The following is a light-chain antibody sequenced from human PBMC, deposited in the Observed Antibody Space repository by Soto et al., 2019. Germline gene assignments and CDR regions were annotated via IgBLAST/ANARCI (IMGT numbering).Light chain of an antibody. CDR2: GNS. J-gene: IGLJ3*02. CDR1: SSNIGAGYD. Sequence: QSVLTQPPSVSGAPGQRVTISCTGTSSNIGAGYDVHWYQQVPGTAPKFLIYGNSNRPSGVPDRFSGSKSGTSASLAITGLQAEVEADYYCQSYDRSLSGSLFGGGTKLTVL. V-gene: IGLV1-40*01. CDR3: QSYDRSLSGSL.